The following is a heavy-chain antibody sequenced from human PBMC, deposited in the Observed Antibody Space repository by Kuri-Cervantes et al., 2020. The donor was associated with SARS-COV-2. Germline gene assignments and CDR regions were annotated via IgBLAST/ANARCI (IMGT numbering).Heavy chain of an antibody. J-gene: IGHJ4*02. CDR2: IKSKTDGGTT. CDR3: ARDFRSATGPDY. D-gene: IGHD4-17*01. Sequence: GRSLKISCAASGFTFSNAWMSWVRQAPGKGLEWVGRIKSKTDGGTTDYAAPVKGRFTISRDDSKNTLHLQMNSLRSEDTAVYYCARDFRSATGPDYWGQGTRVTVSS. V-gene: IGHV3-15*01. CDR1: GFTFSNAW.